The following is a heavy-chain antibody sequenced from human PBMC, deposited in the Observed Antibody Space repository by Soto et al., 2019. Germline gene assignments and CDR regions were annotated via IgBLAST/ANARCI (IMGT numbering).Heavy chain of an antibody. V-gene: IGHV2-70*04. Sequence: GPTLVKPTHTLTLTCTISGFSLSTAGMRVSWIRQPPGKALEWLARIDWDDDKLYRTSLTNTLTISKYTSKNQVVLTMTTMDTVVKYSYYCARISPKNWFDPWGQGTLVTVSS. CDR2: IDWDDDK. J-gene: IGHJ5*02. CDR3: ARISPKNWFDP. CDR1: GFSLSTAGMR.